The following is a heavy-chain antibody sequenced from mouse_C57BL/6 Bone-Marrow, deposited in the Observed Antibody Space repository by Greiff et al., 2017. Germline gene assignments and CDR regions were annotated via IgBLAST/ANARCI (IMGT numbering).Heavy chain of an antibody. CDR1: GYTFTSYW. V-gene: IGHV1-69*01. CDR2: IDPSDSYT. Sequence: QVQLQQPGAELVMPGASVKLSCKASGYTFTSYWMHWVKQRPGQGLEWIGEIDPSDSYTNYNQKFKGKFTLTVDKSSSTAYMQLSSLTSEDSAVYYCARPVGTSYYFDYWGQGTTLTVSS. J-gene: IGHJ2*01. D-gene: IGHD4-1*01. CDR3: ARPVGTSYYFDY.